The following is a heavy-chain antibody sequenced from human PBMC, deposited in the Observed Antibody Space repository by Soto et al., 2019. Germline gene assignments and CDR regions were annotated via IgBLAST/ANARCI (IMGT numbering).Heavy chain of an antibody. CDR2: IIPMFGTA. CDR1: GGTFSRYA. J-gene: IGHJ4*02. CDR3: ARDGTLYDSSGYYYLY. D-gene: IGHD3-22*01. Sequence: QVQLVQSGAEVKKPGSSVKVSCKASGGTFSRYAINWVRQAPGQGLEWMGGIIPMFGTANYAQKFQGRVTITADESTNTGYMELRSLISEDTAVYYCARDGTLYDSSGYYYLYWGQGTPVTVSS. V-gene: IGHV1-69*01.